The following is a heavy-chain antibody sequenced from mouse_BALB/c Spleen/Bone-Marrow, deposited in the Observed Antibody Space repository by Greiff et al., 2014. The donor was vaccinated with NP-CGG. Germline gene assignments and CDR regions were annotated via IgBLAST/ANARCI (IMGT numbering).Heavy chain of an antibody. CDR1: GYTFTSYW. CDR3: SRALGDGYYYAMDY. J-gene: IGHJ4*01. Sequence: QVQLQQSGAELVKPGAPVKLSCKASGYTFTSYWMNWVKQRPGRGLEWIGRIDPSDSETHYNQKFKDKATLTVDKSSSTSYIQLSSLPSEYSAVYYCSRALGDGYYYAMDYWGQGTSVTVSS. D-gene: IGHD2-3*01. CDR2: IDPSDSET. V-gene: IGHV1-69*02.